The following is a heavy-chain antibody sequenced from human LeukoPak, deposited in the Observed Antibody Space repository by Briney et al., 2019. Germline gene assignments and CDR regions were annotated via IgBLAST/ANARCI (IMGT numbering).Heavy chain of an antibody. V-gene: IGHV3-30*04. Sequence: GGSLRLSCAASGFTFSSYAMHWVRQAPGKGLEWVAVISYDGSNKYYADSVKGRFTISRDNSKSTLYLQVNSLRAEDTAVYYCARGSITMVRGFDYWGQGTLVTVSS. CDR2: ISYDGSNK. J-gene: IGHJ4*02. D-gene: IGHD3-10*01. CDR3: ARGSITMVRGFDY. CDR1: GFTFSSYA.